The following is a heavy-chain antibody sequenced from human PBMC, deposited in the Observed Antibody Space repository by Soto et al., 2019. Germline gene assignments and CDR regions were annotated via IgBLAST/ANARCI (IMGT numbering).Heavy chain of an antibody. Sequence: PSETLSLTCAVHGGSFSGFYWTWIRQPPGKGLEWIGEINHSGSSNYNPPLKSRVTMSLDTSRNQFSLGLSSVTAADTAVYYCARMAGPWYFDLWGRGTLVTVSS. CDR2: INHSGSS. CDR1: GGSFSGFY. V-gene: IGHV4-34*01. J-gene: IGHJ2*01. CDR3: ARMAGPWYFDL.